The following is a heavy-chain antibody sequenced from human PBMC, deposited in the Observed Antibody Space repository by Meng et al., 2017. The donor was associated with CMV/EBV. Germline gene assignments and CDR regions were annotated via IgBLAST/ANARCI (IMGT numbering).Heavy chain of an antibody. CDR2: ADDRGST. V-gene: IGHV4-34*01. J-gene: IGHJ5*02. CDR3: ARGSRRLPRFNWFDP. D-gene: IGHD3-3*01. Sequence: QPRLVGRAAGMLEPSENTCHADRDSVRYSSGYCWGLWRRRPGQGLEWVGEADDRGSTNSYQSLRSRVPISMFTSETHFALKLISVAAADTAVNSCARGSRRLPRFNWFDPWGQGTLVTVSS. CDR1: VRYSSGYC.